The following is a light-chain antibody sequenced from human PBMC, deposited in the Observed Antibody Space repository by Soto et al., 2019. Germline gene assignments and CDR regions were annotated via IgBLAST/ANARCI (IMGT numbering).Light chain of an antibody. CDR3: QQYNSYSRT. CDR1: QSISSW. V-gene: IGKV1-5*03. CDR2: KAS. Sequence: DIQMTHSPSTLSASVGDRVTSTCXASQSISSWLARYQQKPGKAPNLLIYKASNLKSGVPSRFSGSGSGTEFTLTISSLQPDDFATYYCQQYNSYSRTFGQGTKVDTK. J-gene: IGKJ1*01.